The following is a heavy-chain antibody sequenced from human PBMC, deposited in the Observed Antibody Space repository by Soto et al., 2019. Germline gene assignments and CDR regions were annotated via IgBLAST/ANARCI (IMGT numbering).Heavy chain of an antibody. CDR2: VYSSGST. V-gene: IGHV4-59*08. D-gene: IGHD6-19*01. J-gene: IGHJ4*02. CDR3: ARHWWSSGSYLVFDS. CDR1: GASIAGYY. Sequence: QVQLQESGPGLLKPSETLSLTCTISGASIAGYYWSWIRQSPGKGLAGIGYVYSSGSTNYNPSLQSRDAMSIDTSKRQSSLKLTSVTAADTALYYCARHWWSSGSYLVFDSWGQGTLVTVSS.